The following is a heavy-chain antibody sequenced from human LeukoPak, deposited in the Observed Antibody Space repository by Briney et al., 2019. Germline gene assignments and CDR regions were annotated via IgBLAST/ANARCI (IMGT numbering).Heavy chain of an antibody. Sequence: GGSLRLSCVASGFSVSNYYMSWVRQAPGKGLEWVSVISTGGGTSYTDSVKGRFTFSRDNSKNTLFLQMNSLRAEDTGVYYCARFTHGGDFDYWGQGTLVTVSS. CDR2: ISTGGGT. J-gene: IGHJ4*02. V-gene: IGHV3-66*01. CDR1: GFSVSNYY. CDR3: ARFTHGGDFDY. D-gene: IGHD2-21*01.